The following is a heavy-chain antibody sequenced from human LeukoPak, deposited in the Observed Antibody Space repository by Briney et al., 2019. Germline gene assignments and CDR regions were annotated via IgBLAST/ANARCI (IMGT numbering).Heavy chain of an antibody. J-gene: IGHJ4*02. Sequence: PSETLSLTCAVYGGSFSGYYWSWIRQPPGKGLEWIGEINHSGSTNYNPSLKSRVTISVDKSKNQFSLKLSSVTAADTAVYYCARAPTTTVVTGGALYWGQGTLVTVSS. D-gene: IGHD4-23*01. CDR3: ARAPTTTVVTGGALY. CDR1: GGSFSGYY. V-gene: IGHV4-34*01. CDR2: INHSGST.